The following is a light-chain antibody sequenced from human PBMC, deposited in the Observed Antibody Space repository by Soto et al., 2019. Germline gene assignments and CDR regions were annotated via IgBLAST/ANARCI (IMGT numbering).Light chain of an antibody. CDR1: SSDVGAYNY. V-gene: IGLV2-8*01. CDR3: TSYAGTYSFVYV. Sequence: QSVLTQPPSASGSPGQSVTISCTGTSSDVGAYNYVSWYQQLPGKAPKLIIYEVSKRPSGVPDRFSGSKSGNTASLTVSGLQAEDEADYYCTSYAGTYSFVYVFGTGTRSPS. J-gene: IGLJ1*01. CDR2: EVS.